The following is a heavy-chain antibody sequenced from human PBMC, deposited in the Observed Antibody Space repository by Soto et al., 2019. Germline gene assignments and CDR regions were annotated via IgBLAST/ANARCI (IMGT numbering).Heavy chain of an antibody. V-gene: IGHV3-48*01. J-gene: IGHJ1*01. CDR2: ISSSSGTI. CDR1: GYTFSSYS. CDR3: ATGYCSGGSCYSGILQY. D-gene: IGHD2-15*01. Sequence: EVQLVESGGGLVQPGGSLRLSCAASGYTFSSYSMNWVRQAPGKGLEWISYISSSSGTIYYADSVKGRFTISRDNAKNSLYLQMNSRRAEDTAVYYCATGYCSGGSCYSGILQYWGQDTLVTVSS.